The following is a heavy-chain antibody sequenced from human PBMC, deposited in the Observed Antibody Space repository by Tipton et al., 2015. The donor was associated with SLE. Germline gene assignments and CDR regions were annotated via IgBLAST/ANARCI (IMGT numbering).Heavy chain of an antibody. Sequence: TLSLTCAVYGGSFSGYYWSWIRQPAGKGLEWIGRIYTSGSTNYNPSLKSRVTMSVDTSKNQFSLKLSSVTAADTAVYYCARDSSKLSHAFDIWGQGTMVTVSS. D-gene: IGHD3-16*02. CDR1: GGSFSGYY. J-gene: IGHJ3*02. CDR2: IYTSGST. V-gene: IGHV4-4*07. CDR3: ARDSSKLSHAFDI.